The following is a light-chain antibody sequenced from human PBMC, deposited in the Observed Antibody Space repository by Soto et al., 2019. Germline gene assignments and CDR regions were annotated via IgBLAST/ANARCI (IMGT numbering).Light chain of an antibody. CDR2: DAS. Sequence: EIVLTQSPATLSLSPGERATLSCRASQSVSSYLAWYQQKPGQAPTLLIYDASNRATGIPARFSGSGFGTDFTLTISSLEPEDFGVYYCQQRSNWPPYTFGQGTKLEIK. CDR1: QSVSSY. V-gene: IGKV3-11*01. J-gene: IGKJ2*01. CDR3: QQRSNWPPYT.